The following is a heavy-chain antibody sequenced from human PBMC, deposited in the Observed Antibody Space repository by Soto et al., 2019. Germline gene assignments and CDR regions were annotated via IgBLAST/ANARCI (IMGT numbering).Heavy chain of an antibody. CDR2: IYYSGST. J-gene: IGHJ5*02. V-gene: IGHV4-31*03. Sequence: QVQLQESGPGLVKPSQTLSLTGTVSGGSISSGGYYWSWIRQHPGKGLEWIGYIYYSGSTYYNPSLKSRVTISVDTSKNQFSLKLSSVTAEDTAVYYCARDQRSWYNWFDPWGQGTLVTVSS. CDR3: ARDQRSWYNWFDP. CDR1: GGSISSGGYY. D-gene: IGHD6-13*01.